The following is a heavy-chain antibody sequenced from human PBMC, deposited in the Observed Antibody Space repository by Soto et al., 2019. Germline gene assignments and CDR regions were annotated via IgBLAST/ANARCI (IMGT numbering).Heavy chain of an antibody. D-gene: IGHD1-1*01. CDR2: LYSTYGT. J-gene: IGHJ3*02. CDR3: ASWLQREHAYDI. Sequence: PGGSLRLSCAASGFTFTRYSMNWVRQAPGRGLEWVSALYSTYGTYYADFVRGRFTVSRDHFNNTVYLQMNDLRHDDTALYFCASWLQREHAYDIWGLGTMVTVSS. CDR1: GFTFTRYS. V-gene: IGHV3-53*01.